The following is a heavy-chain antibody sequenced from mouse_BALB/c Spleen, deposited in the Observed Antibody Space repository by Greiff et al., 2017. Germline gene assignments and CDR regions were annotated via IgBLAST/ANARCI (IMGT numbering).Heavy chain of an antibody. V-gene: IGHV2-9*02. CDR1: GFSLTSYG. CDR2: IWAGGST. CDR3: ASQVYGDFAY. J-gene: IGHJ3*01. D-gene: IGHD2-13*01. Sequence: VQVVESGPGLVAPSQSLSITCTVSGFSLTSYGVHWVRQPPGKGLEWLGVIWAGGSTNYNSALMSRLSISKDNSKGQVFLKMNSLQTDDTAMYYCASQVYGDFAYWGQGTLVTVSA.